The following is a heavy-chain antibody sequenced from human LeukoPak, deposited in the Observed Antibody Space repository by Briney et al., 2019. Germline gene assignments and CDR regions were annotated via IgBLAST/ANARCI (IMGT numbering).Heavy chain of an antibody. CDR1: GFPFSTYW. D-gene: IGHD6-13*01. Sequence: GGSLRLSCAASGFPFSTYWMNWVRQAPGRGLEWVANINPDGSTIKYGDPVKGRFTISRDNAMKSLYLHMTSLRAEHTALSYRATDRGYSNFDYWGQGTLVTVSS. CDR3: ATDRGYSNFDY. V-gene: IGHV3-7*01. J-gene: IGHJ4*02. CDR2: INPDGSTI.